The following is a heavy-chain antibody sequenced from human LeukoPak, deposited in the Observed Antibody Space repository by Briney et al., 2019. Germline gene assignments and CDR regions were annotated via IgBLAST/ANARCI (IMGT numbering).Heavy chain of an antibody. J-gene: IGHJ1*01. Sequence: PGGSLRLSCAASGFTFSSYGMHWVRQAPGKGLEWVAVISYDGSNKYYADSVKGRFTISRDNSKNTLYLQMNSLRAEDTAVYYCAKDGYYTSQHWGQGTLVTVSS. CDR3: AKDGYYTSQH. D-gene: IGHD3-3*01. CDR1: GFTFSSYG. CDR2: ISYDGSNK. V-gene: IGHV3-30*18.